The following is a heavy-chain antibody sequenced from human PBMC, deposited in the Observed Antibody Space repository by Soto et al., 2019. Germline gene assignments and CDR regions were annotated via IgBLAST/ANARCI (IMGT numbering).Heavy chain of an antibody. Sequence: SVKVSCKASGGTFSSYAISWVRQAPGQGLEWMGGIIPIFGTANYAQKFQGRVTITADKSTSTAYMELSSLRSEDTAVYYCASDVDTAMVADYWGQGTLVTVPS. J-gene: IGHJ4*02. CDR2: IIPIFGTA. CDR3: ASDVDTAMVADY. D-gene: IGHD5-18*01. V-gene: IGHV1-69*06. CDR1: GGTFSSYA.